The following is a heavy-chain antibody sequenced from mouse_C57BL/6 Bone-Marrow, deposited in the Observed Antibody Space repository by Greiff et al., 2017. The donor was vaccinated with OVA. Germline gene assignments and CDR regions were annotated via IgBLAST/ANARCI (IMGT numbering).Heavy chain of an antibody. J-gene: IGHJ1*03. CDR3: ARSRVYYYGSSPYWYFDV. Sequence: QVQLQQPGAELVRPGSSVKLSCTASGFTFTSYWMDWVKQRPGQGLEWIGNIYPSDSETHYNQKFKDKATLTVDTSSSTAYMQLSSLTSEDSAVEYSARSRVYYYGSSPYWYFDVWGTGTTVTVSS. CDR1: GFTFTSYW. V-gene: IGHV1-61*01. CDR2: IYPSDSET. D-gene: IGHD1-1*01.